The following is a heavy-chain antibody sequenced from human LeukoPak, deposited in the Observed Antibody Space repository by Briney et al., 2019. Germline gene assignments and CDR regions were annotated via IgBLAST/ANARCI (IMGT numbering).Heavy chain of an antibody. CDR1: GFTFSAYA. CDR3: AKEPPHHYYYGMDV. Sequence: GGSLRLSCAASGFTFSAYAMTWVRQAPGRGLEWVSGISGSGGNTYYADSVKGRFTTSRDNSKNTLYLLMNSLRAEDTAVYYCAKEPPHHYYYGMDVWGQGTTVTVSS. CDR2: ISGSGGNT. J-gene: IGHJ6*02. V-gene: IGHV3-23*01.